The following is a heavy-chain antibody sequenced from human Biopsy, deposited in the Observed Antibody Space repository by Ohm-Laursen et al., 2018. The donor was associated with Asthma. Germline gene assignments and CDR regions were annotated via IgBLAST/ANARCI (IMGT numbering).Heavy chain of an antibody. CDR1: GVSIRSYY. Sequence: TLSLTCPVPGVSIRSYYWTWIRQPPGKGLEWIGNIHYSGSTYSNPSLKSRVTISVDTSKKQISLRLSSVIAADTAVYYCAGFCSGGNCPDHWGQGTLVTVSS. D-gene: IGHD2-15*01. CDR3: AGFCSGGNCPDH. J-gene: IGHJ4*02. CDR2: IHYSGST. V-gene: IGHV4-59*01.